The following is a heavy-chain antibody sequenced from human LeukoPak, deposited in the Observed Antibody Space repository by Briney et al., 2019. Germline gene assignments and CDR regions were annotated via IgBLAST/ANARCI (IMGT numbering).Heavy chain of an antibody. CDR2: ISSSSSYI. Sequence: GGSLRLSCAASGFTFSSYAMSWVRQAPGKGLEWVSSISSSSSYIYHADSVKGRFTISRDNAKNSLYLQMNSLRAEDTAVYYCARERGRGAAAGYYFDYWGQGTLVTVSS. V-gene: IGHV3-21*01. CDR3: ARERGRGAAAGYYFDY. CDR1: GFTFSSYA. J-gene: IGHJ4*02. D-gene: IGHD6-13*01.